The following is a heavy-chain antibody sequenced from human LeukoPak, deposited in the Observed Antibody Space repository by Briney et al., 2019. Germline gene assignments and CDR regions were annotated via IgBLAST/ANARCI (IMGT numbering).Heavy chain of an antibody. CDR2: ISYDGSNK. J-gene: IGHJ4*02. Sequence: PGGSLRLSCAASGFTFSSYAMHWVRQAPGKGLEWVAVISYDGSNKYYADSVKGRFTISRDNSKNTLYLQMNSLRAEDTAVYYCARDSMYCSGGSCASATDYWGQGTLVTVSS. CDR3: ARDSMYCSGGSCASATDY. D-gene: IGHD2-15*01. V-gene: IGHV3-30-3*01. CDR1: GFTFSSYA.